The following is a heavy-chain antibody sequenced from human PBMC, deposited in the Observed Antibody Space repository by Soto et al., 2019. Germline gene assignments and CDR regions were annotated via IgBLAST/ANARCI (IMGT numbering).Heavy chain of an antibody. D-gene: IGHD3-22*01. J-gene: IGHJ4*02. CDR2: IIPIVGTA. Sequence: QVQLVQSGAEVKKPGSSVKVSCKASGGTFSSYAISWVRQAPGQGLEWMGGIIPIVGTADYAQKFQGRVTITADESTSTGNMELSSLRSEDTAVYYCASHYDSSGYYCRGLDYWGQGTLVTVSS. V-gene: IGHV1-69*12. CDR3: ASHYDSSGYYCRGLDY. CDR1: GGTFSSYA.